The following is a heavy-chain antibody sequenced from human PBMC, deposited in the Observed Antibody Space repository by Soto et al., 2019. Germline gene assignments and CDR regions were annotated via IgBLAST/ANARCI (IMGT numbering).Heavy chain of an antibody. V-gene: IGHV1-18*01. CDR3: ARDWKGAEGFDP. J-gene: IGHJ5*02. CDR1: GYTYISYS. Sequence: ASVKVSCKASGYTYISYSIHWVRQAPGQRLEWMGWISAHNGDTKYAQNFRGRVTMTIDTSTTTSYMELRSLTSDDTAMYFCARDWKGAEGFDPWGQGTLVTVSS. D-gene: IGHD1-1*01. CDR2: ISAHNGDT.